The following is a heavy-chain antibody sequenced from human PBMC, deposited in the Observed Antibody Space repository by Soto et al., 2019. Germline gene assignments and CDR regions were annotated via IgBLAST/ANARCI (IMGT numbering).Heavy chain of an antibody. Sequence: EVQLLESGGGLVQPGGSLRLSCATSGFTFSSYVMSWVRQAPGRGLEWVSTISGSGGSTHYADSVKGRFTVSRDNSKNTLLLQINSLRAEDTSIYYCAPAGEDYGDYVDYYCGMDVWGQGTTVTVSS. CDR3: APAGEDYGDYVDYYCGMDV. CDR1: GFTFSSYV. D-gene: IGHD4-17*01. CDR2: ISGSGGST. J-gene: IGHJ6*02. V-gene: IGHV3-23*01.